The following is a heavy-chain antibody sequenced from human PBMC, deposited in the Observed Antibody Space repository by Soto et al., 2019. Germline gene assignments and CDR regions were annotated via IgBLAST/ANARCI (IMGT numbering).Heavy chain of an antibody. D-gene: IGHD6-6*01. V-gene: IGHV3-21*01. CDR2: ISSSGSYI. CDR3: AKSVAARLDWFDP. J-gene: IGHJ5*02. CDR1: GFTFSSYS. Sequence: GGSLRLSCAASGFTFSSYSMNWVRQAPGKGLEWVSSISSSGSYIYYTDSVKGRFTVSRDNAKNSAFLQMNSLRPEDTAVYYCAKSVAARLDWFDPWGRGTLVTVSS.